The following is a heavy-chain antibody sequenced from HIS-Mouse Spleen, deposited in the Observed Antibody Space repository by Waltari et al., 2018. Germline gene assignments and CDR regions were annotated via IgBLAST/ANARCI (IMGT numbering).Heavy chain of an antibody. CDR1: GVSISSSSDY. CDR3: ARGAY. Sequence: QLHLQESGPGLVQPSDTLSLTCTFSGVSISSSSDYWGWVRQPPGKGLGWIGRIYYSGSTYYNPSLKSRVTISVDTSKNKFSLKLSSVTAADTAVYYCARGAYWGQGTLVTVSS. CDR2: IYYSGST. J-gene: IGHJ4*02. V-gene: IGHV4-39*07.